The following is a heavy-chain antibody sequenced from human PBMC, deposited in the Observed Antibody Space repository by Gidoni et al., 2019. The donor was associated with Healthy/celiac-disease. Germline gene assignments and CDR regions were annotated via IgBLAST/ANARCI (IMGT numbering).Heavy chain of an antibody. D-gene: IGHD3-3*01. CDR2: IYYSGST. Sequence: QVQLQESGPGLVKPSETLSLTCTVSGGSISRYYWSWIRQPPGKGLEWIGYIYYSGSTTYNPSLKSRVTISVDTSKNQFSLKLSSVTAADTAVYYCARDKGQGTIFGVVIPTYGMDVWGQGTTVTVSS. CDR3: ARDKGQGTIFGVVIPTYGMDV. J-gene: IGHJ6*02. V-gene: IGHV4-59*01. CDR1: GGSISRYY.